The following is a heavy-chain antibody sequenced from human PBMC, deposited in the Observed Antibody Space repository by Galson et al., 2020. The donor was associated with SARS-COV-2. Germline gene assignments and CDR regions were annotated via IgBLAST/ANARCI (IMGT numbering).Heavy chain of an antibody. J-gene: IGHJ3*02. CDR3: ARTSGEVDI. V-gene: IGHV4-31*03. D-gene: IGHD3-10*01. CDR1: GGSISTDGHF. Sequence: SETLSLTCTVSGGSISTDGHFWTWIRQPPGKGLEWIGYIYHSGTTYYNPSLKSRLNIAVDTSQNQFSLRLRSVTAADTAMYFCARTSGEVDIWGQGTMVTVSS. CDR2: IYHSGTT.